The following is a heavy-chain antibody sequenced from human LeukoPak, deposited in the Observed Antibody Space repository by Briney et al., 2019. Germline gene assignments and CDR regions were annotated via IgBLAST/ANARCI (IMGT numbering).Heavy chain of an antibody. J-gene: IGHJ5*02. CDR3: ARGYGDYGNWFDP. V-gene: IGHV3-23*01. Sequence: GGSLRLSCAASGFTFTDYAVTWVRQAPGKGLEWVSGINTNGDRTSYADSVKGRFTISRDNSKNTLYLQMNSLRAEDTAVYYCARGYGDYGNWFDPWGQGTLVTVSS. D-gene: IGHD4-17*01. CDR1: GFTFTDYA. CDR2: INTNGDRT.